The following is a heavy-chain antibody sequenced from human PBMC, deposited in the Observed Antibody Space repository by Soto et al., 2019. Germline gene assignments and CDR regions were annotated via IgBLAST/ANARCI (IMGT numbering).Heavy chain of an antibody. CDR2: ISGSGSST. V-gene: IGHV3-23*01. CDR1: GFTCSSYS. Sequence: PGGSLRLSCAASGFTCSSYSMSWIRQAPGKGLEWVSRISGSGSSTYSADSVKGRFTISRDNSKNTLYLQMNSLRADDTAVYYCAKATIYSTSRYYFDYWGLGTLVTVSS. CDR3: AKATIYSTSRYYFDY. D-gene: IGHD6-6*01. J-gene: IGHJ4*02.